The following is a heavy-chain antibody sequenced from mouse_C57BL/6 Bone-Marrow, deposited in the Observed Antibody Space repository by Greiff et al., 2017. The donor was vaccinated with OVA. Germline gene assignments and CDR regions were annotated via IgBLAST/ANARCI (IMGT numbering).Heavy chain of an antibody. CDR2: IDPSDSYT. CDR3: ARRPLGAMDY. CDR1: GYTFTSYW. J-gene: IGHJ4*01. D-gene: IGHD4-1*01. Sequence: VQLQQPGAELVMPGASVKLSCKASGYTFTSYWMHWVKQRPGQGLEWIGEIDPSDSYTNYNQKFKGKSTLTVDKSSSTAYMQLSSLTSEDSAVYYCARRPLGAMDYWGQGTSVTVSS. V-gene: IGHV1-69*01.